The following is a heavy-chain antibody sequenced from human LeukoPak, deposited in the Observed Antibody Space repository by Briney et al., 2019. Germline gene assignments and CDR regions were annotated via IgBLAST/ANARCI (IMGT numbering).Heavy chain of an antibody. J-gene: IGHJ4*02. CDR2: ISVSGGST. D-gene: IGHD3-10*01. Sequence: PGGSLRLSCSPSGFTFSSYAMSWVRQPPGKGLEWVASISVSGGSTYYAHSVNGRFTISRDNSKNTLYLQMNSLRAEDTAVYYCAKDARHGSGSYYNPYYFDYWGQGTLVTVSS. CDR1: GFTFSSYA. CDR3: AKDARHGSGSYYNPYYFDY. V-gene: IGHV3-23*01.